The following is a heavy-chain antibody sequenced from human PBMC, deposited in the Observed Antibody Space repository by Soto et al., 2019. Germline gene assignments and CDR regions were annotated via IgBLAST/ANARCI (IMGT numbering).Heavy chain of an antibody. CDR3: ARDLSGSGNYYNPFDY. CDR2: ISGSGGST. V-gene: IGHV3-23*01. CDR1: GFAFSSYA. D-gene: IGHD3-10*01. J-gene: IGHJ4*02. Sequence: EVQLLESGGGLVQPGGSLRLSWAASGFAFSSYAMSWVRQAPGKGLEGVSGISGSGGSTYYADSVKGRFTISRDNFKNTLYLQMNGLRAEDTAIYHCARDLSGSGNYYNPFDYWGQGTLVTVSS.